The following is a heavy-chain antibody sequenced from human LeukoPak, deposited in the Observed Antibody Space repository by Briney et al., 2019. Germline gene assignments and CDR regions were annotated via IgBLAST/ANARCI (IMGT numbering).Heavy chain of an antibody. Sequence: GGSLRLSCAASAFTFSSHWMTWVRQPPGKGLEWVANIKQDGSEKYYVDSVKGRFTISRDNAKNSLYLQMNSLRAEDTAVYFCARVTSDGGSDYWGQGTLVTVSS. CDR1: AFTFSSHW. J-gene: IGHJ4*02. CDR3: ARVTSDGGSDY. CDR2: IKQDGSEK. D-gene: IGHD3-16*01. V-gene: IGHV3-7*03.